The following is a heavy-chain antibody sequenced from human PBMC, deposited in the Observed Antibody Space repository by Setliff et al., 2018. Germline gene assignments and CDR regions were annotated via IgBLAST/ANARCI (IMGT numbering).Heavy chain of an antibody. V-gene: IGHV4-61*09. D-gene: IGHD3-22*01. CDR1: GGSISSGNYY. Sequence: SETLSLTCTVSGGSISSGNYYWIWIRQPAGKALEWLGHIFARGSMNYNPSLRSRITISQDRSENQFSLTLSPVTAADTAVYYCARGRYYESNSYYFPFDFWGQGMLVTVSS. J-gene: IGHJ4*02. CDR2: IFARGSM. CDR3: ARGRYYESNSYYFPFDF.